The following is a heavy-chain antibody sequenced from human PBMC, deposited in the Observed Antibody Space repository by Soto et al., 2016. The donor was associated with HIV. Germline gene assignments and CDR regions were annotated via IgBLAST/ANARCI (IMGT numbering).Heavy chain of an antibody. J-gene: IGHJ6*03. CDR1: GFTFDDYT. CDR2: ISWDGGST. Sequence: EVQLVESGGVVVQPEGSLRLSCAASGFTFDDYTMHWVRQAPGKGLEWVSLISWDGGSTYYADSVKGRFTISRDNSKNSLYLQMNSLRTEDTALYYCAKSRYYYYMDVWGKGTTVTVSS. V-gene: IGHV3-43*01. CDR3: AKSRYYYYMDV.